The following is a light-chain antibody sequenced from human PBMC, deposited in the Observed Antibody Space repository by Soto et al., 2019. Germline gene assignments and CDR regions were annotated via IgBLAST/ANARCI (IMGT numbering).Light chain of an antibody. V-gene: IGLV2-14*01. CDR3: SSYTGSNTPVV. CDR2: DVS. Sequence: QSALTQPASVSGSPGQSITISCTGTSSDVGGYNYVSWYQQHPGKAPNLIIFDVSNRPSGVSNRFSGSKSGNSASLTISWLQAEDEADYYCSSYTGSNTPVVFGGGTQLTVL. CDR1: SSDVGGYNY. J-gene: IGLJ2*01.